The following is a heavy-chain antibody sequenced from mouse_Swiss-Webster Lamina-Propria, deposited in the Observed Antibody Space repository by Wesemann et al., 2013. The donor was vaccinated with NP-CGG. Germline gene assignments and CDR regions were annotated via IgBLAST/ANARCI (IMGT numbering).Heavy chain of an antibody. Sequence: LEWVATISSGGSYTYYPDSVKGRFTISRDNAKNTLYLQMSSLRSEDTAMYYCARLKVYYGNSLWYFDVWGAGDHGSPSPQ. V-gene: IGHV5-9-1*01. D-gene: IGHD2-1*01. CDR2: ISSGGSYT. J-gene: IGHJ1*01. CDR3: ARLKVYYGNSLWYFDV.